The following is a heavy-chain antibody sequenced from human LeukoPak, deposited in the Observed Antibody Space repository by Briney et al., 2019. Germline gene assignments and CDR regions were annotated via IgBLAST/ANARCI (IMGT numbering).Heavy chain of an antibody. D-gene: IGHD2-15*01. J-gene: IGHJ3*02. CDR2: INSDSSSI. CDR1: GFTFNDYT. CDR3: ARRAAATTAVAFDI. Sequence: GGSLRLSCAASGFTFNDYTLNWVRRAPGKGLEWLSYINSDSSSIYYADSVKGRLTISRDNAKNSLYLQMNSLRAEDTAVYYCARRAAATTAVAFDIWGQGTLVTVSS. V-gene: IGHV3-48*01.